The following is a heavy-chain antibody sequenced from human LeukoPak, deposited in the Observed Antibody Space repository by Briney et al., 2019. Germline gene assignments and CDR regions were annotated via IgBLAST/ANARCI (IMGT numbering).Heavy chain of an antibody. CDR2: IYHSGST. CDR1: GGSISSYY. D-gene: IGHD6-13*01. J-gene: IGHJ4*02. CDR3: ASTIAAAGTFDY. V-gene: IGHV4-59*08. Sequence: SETLSLTCTVSGGSISSYYWSWIRQPPGKGLEWIGSIYHSGSTYYNPSLKSRVTISVDTSKNQFSLKLSSVTAADTAVYYCASTIAAAGTFDYWGQGTLVTVSS.